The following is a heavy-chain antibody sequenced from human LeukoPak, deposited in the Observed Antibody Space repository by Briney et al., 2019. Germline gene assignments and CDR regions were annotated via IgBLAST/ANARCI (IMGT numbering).Heavy chain of an antibody. V-gene: IGHV3-23*01. D-gene: IGHD6-13*01. CDR1: GFTFSSYG. CDR3: ARQQVIDYYYYYMDV. Sequence: GGTLRLSCAASGFTFSSYGMSWVRQAPGKGLEWVSAISGSGGSTYYADSVKGRFTISRDNSKNTLYLQMNSLRAEDTAFYYCARQQVIDYYYYYMDVWGKGTTVTVSS. CDR2: ISGSGGST. J-gene: IGHJ6*03.